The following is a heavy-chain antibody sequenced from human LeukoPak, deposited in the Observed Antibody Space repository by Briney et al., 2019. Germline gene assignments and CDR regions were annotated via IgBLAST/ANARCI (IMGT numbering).Heavy chain of an antibody. Sequence: SVKVSCKASGFTFTSSAMQWVRQARGQRLEWIGWIVVGSGNTNYAQKFQERVTITRDMSTSTAYMELSSLRSEDTAVYYCAADRGMVKRATISYYYMDVWGKGTTATVSS. D-gene: IGHD5-12*01. CDR1: GFTFTSSA. V-gene: IGHV1-58*02. J-gene: IGHJ6*03. CDR3: AADRGMVKRATISYYYMDV. CDR2: IVVGSGNT.